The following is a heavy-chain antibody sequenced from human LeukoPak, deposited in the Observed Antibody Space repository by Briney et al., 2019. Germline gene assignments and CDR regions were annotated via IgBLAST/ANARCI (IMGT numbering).Heavy chain of an antibody. CDR3: ARDYYGSGSYPT. D-gene: IGHD3-10*01. CDR1: GYSFTSYD. CDR2: MNPNSGNT. Sequence: ASVMVSCKASGYSFTSYDINWVRQATGQGLEWMGWMNPNSGNTGYAQKFQDRVTLTRNTFPSTAYMILSSLTSEDTAVYYCARDYYGSGSYPTWGQGTQVTVSS. V-gene: IGHV1-8*01. J-gene: IGHJ5*02.